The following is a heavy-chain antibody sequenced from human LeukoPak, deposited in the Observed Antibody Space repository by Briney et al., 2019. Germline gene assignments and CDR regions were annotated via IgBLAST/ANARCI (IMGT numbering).Heavy chain of an antibody. J-gene: IGHJ6*02. D-gene: IGHD3-9*01. Sequence: GGSLRLSCAASGFTFSSYDMHWVRQATGKGLEWVSGIGSAGDTYYPDSAKGRFTISRDNAKNSLYLQMNRLRAGDTAVYYCARLLPKYFDFLTGFYYYYGMDVWGQGTTVTVSS. CDR3: ARLLPKYFDFLTGFYYYYGMDV. V-gene: IGHV3-13*01. CDR1: GFTFSSYD. CDR2: IGSAGDT.